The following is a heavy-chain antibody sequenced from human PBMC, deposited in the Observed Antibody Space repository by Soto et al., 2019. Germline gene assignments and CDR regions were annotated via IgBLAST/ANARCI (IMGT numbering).Heavy chain of an antibody. CDR1: GFTFSSYS. V-gene: IGHV3-21*01. J-gene: IGHJ3*02. D-gene: IGHD4-17*01. CDR3: ARDNGYDYGDYGAFDI. CDR2: ISSSSSYI. Sequence: EVQLVESGGGLVKPGGSLRLSCAASGFTFSSYSMNWVRQAPGKGLEWVSSISSSSSYIYYADSVKGRFTISRDNAKNSLYLQMNSLRAEDTAVYYCARDNGYDYGDYGAFDIWGQGTMVTVSS.